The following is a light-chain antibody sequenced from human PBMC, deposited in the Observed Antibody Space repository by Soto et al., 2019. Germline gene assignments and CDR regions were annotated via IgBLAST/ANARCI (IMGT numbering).Light chain of an antibody. J-gene: IGKJ3*01. Sequence: DIVLTQSPDSLAVSLGERATIHCKSSQTIFYTSSNKHYLAWYQQRPGQHPKLLIYWASDRESGVPNRFSGSGSGTDFTLTISGLQAEDVAVYYCQQYYSTPFTFGPGTRLDIK. CDR1: QTIFYTSSNKHY. CDR2: WAS. V-gene: IGKV4-1*01. CDR3: QQYYSTPFT.